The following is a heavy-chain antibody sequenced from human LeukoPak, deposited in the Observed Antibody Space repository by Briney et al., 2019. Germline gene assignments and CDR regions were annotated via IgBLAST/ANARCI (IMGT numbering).Heavy chain of an antibody. CDR3: AREGRVIAAAGLDY. Sequence: SETLSLTCTVSGGSISSSYWSWIRQPPGKGLEWIGYIYYSGSPNYNPSLKSRVTISVDTSKNQFSLKLSSVTAADTAVYYCAREGRVIAAAGLDYWGQGTLVTVSS. V-gene: IGHV4-59*12. J-gene: IGHJ4*02. D-gene: IGHD6-13*01. CDR1: GGSISSSY. CDR2: IYYSGSP.